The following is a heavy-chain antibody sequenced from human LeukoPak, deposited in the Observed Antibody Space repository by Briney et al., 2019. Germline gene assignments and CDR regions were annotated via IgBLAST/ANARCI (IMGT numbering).Heavy chain of an antibody. CDR3: AKGLLPSAIRVVDY. Sequence: GGSLRLSCAASGFTFSNYAMSWLRQAPGKGLEWVSAISASSDTTYYADSVKGRFTISRDNSQNTLYLQVNGLRAEDTAVYYCAKGLLPSAIRVVDYWGQGTLVTVSS. V-gene: IGHV3-23*01. D-gene: IGHD2-2*01. CDR1: GFTFSNYA. CDR2: ISASSDTT. J-gene: IGHJ4*02.